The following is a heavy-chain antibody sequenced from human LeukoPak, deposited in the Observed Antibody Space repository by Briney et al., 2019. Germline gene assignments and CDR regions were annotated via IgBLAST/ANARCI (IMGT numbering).Heavy chain of an antibody. D-gene: IGHD3-22*01. Sequence: PGGSLRLSCAASGFTFSSYAMHWVRQAPGKGLEWVAVISYDGSNKYYADSVKGRFTISRDNSKNTLYLQMNSLRAEDTAVYYCAKVNRRGTYYYDSSGYYFHYWGQGTLVTVSS. V-gene: IGHV3-30-3*01. CDR2: ISYDGSNK. J-gene: IGHJ4*02. CDR1: GFTFSSYA. CDR3: AKVNRRGTYYYDSSGYYFHY.